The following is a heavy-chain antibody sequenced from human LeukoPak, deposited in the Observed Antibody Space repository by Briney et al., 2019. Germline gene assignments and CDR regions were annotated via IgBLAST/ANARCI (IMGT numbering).Heavy chain of an antibody. J-gene: IGHJ4*02. V-gene: IGHV3-48*01. CDR1: GFTFSSYS. D-gene: IGHD3-16*01. CDR3: ARSNYVWDY. Sequence: GGSLRLSCAASGFTFSSYSINWVRQAPGKGLEWVSYISSSGTTIYYADSVKGRFTISRDNAKNSLYLQMNSLRAEDTAVYYCARSNYVWDYCGQGTLVTVSS. CDR2: ISSSGTTI.